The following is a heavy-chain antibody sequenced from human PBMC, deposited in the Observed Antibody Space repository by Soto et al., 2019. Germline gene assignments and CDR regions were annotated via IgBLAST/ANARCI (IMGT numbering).Heavy chain of an antibody. V-gene: IGHV3-23*01. Sequence: SLAWPPAGRPLSNPCSPLVRTTPGKGLQWVSAISAAGGTAYYADSVKGRFTISRDDSLDALYLQINSLRVEDTAVVDRAQTSGYGVIASYEPWVHGTMVT. J-gene: IGHJ3*01. CDR2: ISAAGGTA. CDR3: AQTSGYGVIASYEP. D-gene: IGHD4-17*01. CDR1: GRPLSNPC.